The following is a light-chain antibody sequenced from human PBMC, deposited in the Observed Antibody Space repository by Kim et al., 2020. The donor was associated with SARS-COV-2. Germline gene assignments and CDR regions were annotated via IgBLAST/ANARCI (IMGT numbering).Light chain of an antibody. CDR2: DAS. V-gene: IGKV1-27*01. CDR1: RGIGNN. CDR3: QKYDSAPYS. J-gene: IGKJ2*03. Sequence: SASVVDRVAITCRASRGIGNNLAWYQQKPGKIPKLLIYDASTLPSGVPSRFSGSGSGTDFTLTVSGLQPEDFATYYCQKYDSAPYSFGQGTKLEI.